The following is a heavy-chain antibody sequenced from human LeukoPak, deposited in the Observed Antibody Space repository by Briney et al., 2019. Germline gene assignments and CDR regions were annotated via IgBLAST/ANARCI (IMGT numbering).Heavy chain of an antibody. Sequence: KPSETLSLTCTVSGGSISSSSYYWGWIRQPQGKGLEWIVSIYYSGSTYYNPSLKSRVTIFVDTSKNQFSLKLSSVTAADTAVYYCARVGYSYGYGTTDYWGQGTLVTVSS. CDR3: ARVGYSYGYGTTDY. V-gene: IGHV4-39*01. D-gene: IGHD5-18*01. J-gene: IGHJ4*02. CDR1: GGSISSSSYY. CDR2: IYYSGST.